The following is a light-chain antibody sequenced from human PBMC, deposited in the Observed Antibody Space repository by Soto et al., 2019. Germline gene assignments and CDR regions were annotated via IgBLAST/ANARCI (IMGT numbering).Light chain of an antibody. Sequence: QSALTQPRSVSGSPGQSVTISCTGTSSDVGGYNFVSWYQHHPGKAPKLMIYDVSKWPSGVPDRFSGSKSGSTASLTISGLQAEVEADYYCCSYAGSYTVVFGGGTKLTVL. CDR2: DVS. J-gene: IGLJ3*02. CDR3: CSYAGSYTVV. V-gene: IGLV2-11*01. CDR1: SSDVGGYNF.